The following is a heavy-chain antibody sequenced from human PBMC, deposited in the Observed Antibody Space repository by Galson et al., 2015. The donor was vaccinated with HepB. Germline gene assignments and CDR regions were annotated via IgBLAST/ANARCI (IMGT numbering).Heavy chain of an antibody. J-gene: IGHJ4*02. CDR3: VSSWYTFDY. D-gene: IGHD6-13*01. Sequence: SLRLSCAASGFTFSSYWMHWVRQAPGKGLVWVSRIDSDGTSTNYADSVKGRLTISRDNAKNTLYLQMNSLRAEDTAVYYCVSSWYTFDYWGQGTLVTVSS. CDR1: GFTFSSYW. CDR2: IDSDGTST. V-gene: IGHV3-74*01.